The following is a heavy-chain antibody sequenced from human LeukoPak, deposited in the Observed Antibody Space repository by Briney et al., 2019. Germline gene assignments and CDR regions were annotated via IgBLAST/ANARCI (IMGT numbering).Heavy chain of an antibody. Sequence: TLSLTCTVSGGSISSGSYYWTWMRQPAGKGLEWIGRIYTSGTTNYNPSLKSRVTISVDTSKNQFSLKLSSVTAADTAVYYCAREFHYWGQGTLVTVSS. CDR1: GGSISSGSYY. D-gene: IGHD2-21*01. CDR2: IYTSGTT. V-gene: IGHV4-61*02. J-gene: IGHJ4*02. CDR3: AREFHY.